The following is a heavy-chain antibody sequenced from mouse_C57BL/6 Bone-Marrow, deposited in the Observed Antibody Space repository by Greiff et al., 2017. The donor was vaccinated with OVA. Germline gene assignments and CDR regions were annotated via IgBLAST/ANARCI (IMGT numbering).Heavy chain of an antibody. CDR2: INPNNGGT. CDR1: GYTFTDYN. Sequence: EVQLQQSGPELVKPGASVKIPCKASGYTFTDYNMDWVKQSHGKSLEWIGDINPNNGGTIYNQKFKGKATLTVDKSSSTAYMELRSLTSEDTAVYYCARMPYYGSSLWYFDVWGTGTTVTVSS. D-gene: IGHD1-1*01. V-gene: IGHV1-18*01. CDR3: ARMPYYGSSLWYFDV. J-gene: IGHJ1*03.